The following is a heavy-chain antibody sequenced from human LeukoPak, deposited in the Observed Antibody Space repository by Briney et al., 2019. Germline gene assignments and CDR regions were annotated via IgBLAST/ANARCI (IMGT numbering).Heavy chain of an antibody. D-gene: IGHD2-2*01. V-gene: IGHV3-64*01. CDR2: ISSNGGST. CDR3: ARDATQYQLLRAEYFQH. CDR1: GFTFSSYA. J-gene: IGHJ1*01. Sequence: PGGSLRLSCAASGFTFSSYAMHWVRQAPGKGLEYVSAISSNGGSTYYANSVKGRFTISRDNSKNTLYLQMGSLRAEDMAVYYCARDATQYQLLRAEYFQHWGQGTLVTVSS.